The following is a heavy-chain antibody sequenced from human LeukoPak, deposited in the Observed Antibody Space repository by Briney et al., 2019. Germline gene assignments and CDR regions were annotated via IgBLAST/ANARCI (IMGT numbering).Heavy chain of an antibody. CDR2: INPSGGST. D-gene: IGHD5-18*01. J-gene: IGHJ4*02. CDR1: GYTFTSYY. Sequence: ASVKVSCKASGYTFTSYYMHWVRQAPGQGLEWMGIINPSGGSTSYAQKFQGRDTMTRDTSTSTLYMELNSLRSEDTAVYYCAREDVDADSMDYWGQGTLVTVSS. CDR3: AREDVDADSMDY. V-gene: IGHV1-46*01.